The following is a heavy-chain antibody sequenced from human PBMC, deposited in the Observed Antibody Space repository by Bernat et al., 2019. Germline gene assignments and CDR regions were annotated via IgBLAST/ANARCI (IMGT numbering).Heavy chain of an antibody. V-gene: IGHV3-20*03. CDR2: INWNGGST. D-gene: IGHD2-15*01. Sequence: EVQLVASGGGVVRPGFTFDDYGMSWVRQAPGKGLEWVSGINWNGGSTGYADSVKGRFTISRDNAKNSLYLQMNSLRAEDTALYYCARSSGGSLQHFDYWGQGTLVTVSA. J-gene: IGHJ4*02. CDR3: ARSSGGSLQHFDY. CDR1: FTFDDYG.